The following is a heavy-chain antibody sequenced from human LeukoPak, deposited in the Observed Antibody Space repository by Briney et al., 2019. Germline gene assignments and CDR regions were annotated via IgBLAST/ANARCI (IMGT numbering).Heavy chain of an antibody. D-gene: IGHD3-10*01. Sequence: GGSLRLSCAASGFTFSSYAMSWVRQAPGKGLEWVSTISGSGGSTYYAHSVKGRFTIPRDNSENTVYLQMSSLRAEDTAVYYCAKDGYGSKSYIDLDYWGQGTLVTASS. CDR3: AKDGYGSKSYIDLDY. CDR2: ISGSGGST. J-gene: IGHJ4*02. V-gene: IGHV3-23*01. CDR1: GFTFSSYA.